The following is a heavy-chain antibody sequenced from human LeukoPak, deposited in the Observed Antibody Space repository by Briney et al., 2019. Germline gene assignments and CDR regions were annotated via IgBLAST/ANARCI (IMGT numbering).Heavy chain of an antibody. CDR2: IYSGGST. V-gene: IGHV3-53*01. CDR3: ARVVAGTGLLDY. CDR1: GFTVSNNY. J-gene: IGHJ4*02. D-gene: IGHD6-19*01. Sequence: GGSLRLSCAASGFTVSNNYMSWVRQAPGKGLEWVSVIYSGGSTYYADSVEGRFTISRDNSKNTLYLQMNSLRAEDTAVYYCARVVAGTGLLDYWGQGTLVTVSS.